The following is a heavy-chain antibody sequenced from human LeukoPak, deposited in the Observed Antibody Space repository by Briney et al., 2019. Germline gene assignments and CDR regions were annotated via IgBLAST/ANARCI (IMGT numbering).Heavy chain of an antibody. Sequence: GGSLRLSCTASGFTFGDYAMSWFRQAPGKGLEWVSYISSSSNFIFYGDSMRGRFTISRDNARNSLYLQMNNLRAEDTAIYYCARIPYSSSSGPFDVWGQGTMVTVSS. V-gene: IGHV3-21*01. CDR1: GFTFGDYA. J-gene: IGHJ3*01. CDR3: ARIPYSSSSGPFDV. CDR2: ISSSSNFI. D-gene: IGHD2-2*01.